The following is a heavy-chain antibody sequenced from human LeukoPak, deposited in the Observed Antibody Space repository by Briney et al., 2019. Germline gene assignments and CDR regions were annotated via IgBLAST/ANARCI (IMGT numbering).Heavy chain of an antibody. CDR1: GFTFSSYA. CDR2: ITGSGGST. J-gene: IGHJ4*02. CDR3: AKDKGSRGTDY. Sequence: GGSVRLSCAASGFTFSSYAMSWVRQAPGKGLEWVSAITGSGGSTYYADSVKGRFTISRDNSKNTLYLQMNSLRAEDTAVYYCAKDKGSRGTDYWAQNTLVSVSS. V-gene: IGHV3-23*01.